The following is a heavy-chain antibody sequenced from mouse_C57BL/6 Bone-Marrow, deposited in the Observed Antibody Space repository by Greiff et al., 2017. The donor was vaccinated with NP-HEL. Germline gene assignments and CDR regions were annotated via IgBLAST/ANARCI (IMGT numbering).Heavy chain of an antibody. CDR3: ARVHYDYDTGFDY. J-gene: IGHJ2*01. Sequence: DVQLVESGGGLVKPGGSLKLSCAASGFTFSSYAMSWVRQTPEKRLEWVATISDGGSYTYYPDNVKGRFTISRDNAKNNLYLQMSHLKSEDTAMYYCARVHYDYDTGFDYWGQGTTLTVSS. D-gene: IGHD2-4*01. V-gene: IGHV5-4*01. CDR2: ISDGGSYT. CDR1: GFTFSSYA.